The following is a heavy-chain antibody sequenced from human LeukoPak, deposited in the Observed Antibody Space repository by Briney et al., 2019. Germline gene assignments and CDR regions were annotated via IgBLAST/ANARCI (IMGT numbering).Heavy chain of an antibody. J-gene: IGHJ6*02. CDR3: ARQMPRTSTIYHGMDV. V-gene: IGHV1-8*01. CDR1: GYTFTSYD. D-gene: IGHD5/OR15-5a*01. Sequence: GASVKVSCKASGYTFTSYDINWVRQATGQGLEWMGWMNPNSGNTGYAQKFQGRVTMTRNTSISTAYMELSSLRSEDTAVYYCARQMPRTSTIYHGMDVWGQGTTVTVSS. CDR2: MNPNSGNT.